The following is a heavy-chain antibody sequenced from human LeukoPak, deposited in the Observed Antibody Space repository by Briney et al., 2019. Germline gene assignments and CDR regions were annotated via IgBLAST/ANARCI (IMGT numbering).Heavy chain of an antibody. CDR1: GFMFSSYW. J-gene: IGHJ4*02. CDR2: IKEDGSEK. CDR3: ARADWDTAMIDY. Sequence: GGSLRLSCAASGFMFSSYWMSWVRQAPGKGLEWVADIKEDGSEKSYVDSVKGRFTISRDNAKNSLYLQMNSLRAEDTAVYYCARADWDTAMIDYWGQGTLVTVSS. D-gene: IGHD5-18*01. V-gene: IGHV3-7*01.